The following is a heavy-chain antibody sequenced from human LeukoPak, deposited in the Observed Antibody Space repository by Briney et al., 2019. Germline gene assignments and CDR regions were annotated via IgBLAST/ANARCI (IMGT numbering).Heavy chain of an antibody. J-gene: IGHJ3*02. V-gene: IGHV3-23*01. D-gene: IGHD6-13*01. CDR3: VRGVSISSSWYNDI. CDR2: ISGSGSST. CDR1: GFTFSSYA. Sequence: PGGSLRLSCAASGFTFSSYAMSWVRQAPGKGLEWVSTISGSGSSTYFADSVKGRFTISRDNSKNTLYLQMNSLRAEDTAVYYCVRGVSISSSWYNDIWGQGTMVTVSS.